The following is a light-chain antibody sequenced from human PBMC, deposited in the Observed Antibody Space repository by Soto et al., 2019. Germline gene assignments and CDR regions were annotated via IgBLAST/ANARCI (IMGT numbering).Light chain of an antibody. Sequence: EIVLTQPPASLALSPGERATLSCRASQSVSSYLAWYQQKPGQAPRLIIYDASNRATGIPARFSGSGSGTDFTPTISSLEPEDFAVYYCQQRSNWPRITCGQGTRLEIK. CDR2: DAS. CDR3: QQRSNWPRIT. V-gene: IGKV3-11*01. CDR1: QSVSSY. J-gene: IGKJ5*01.